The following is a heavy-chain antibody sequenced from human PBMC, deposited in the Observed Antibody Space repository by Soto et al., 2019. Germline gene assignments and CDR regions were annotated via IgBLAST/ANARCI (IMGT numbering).Heavy chain of an antibody. V-gene: IGHV3-23*01. D-gene: IGHD4-4*01. J-gene: IGHJ6*02. CDR2: ISSSGGRT. Sequence: EGQLLESGGGLVQPEGSLRLSCAASGFSFSSYAMSWVRQVPGKGLEWVSGISSSGGRTFYADSVKGRFTISRDNSENKLYLQMNSLRGEDTALYYCAKGQSTHSVWGQGTTVTVSS. CDR3: AKGQSTHSV. CDR1: GFSFSSYA.